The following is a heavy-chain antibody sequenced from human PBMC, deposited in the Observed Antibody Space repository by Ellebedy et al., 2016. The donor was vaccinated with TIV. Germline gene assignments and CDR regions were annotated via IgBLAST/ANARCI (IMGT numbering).Heavy chain of an antibody. V-gene: IGHV1-2*02. D-gene: IGHD5-12*01. CDR2: INPNSGGT. Sequence: AASVKVSCKASGYTFTGYYMHWVRQAPGQGLEWMGWINPNSGGTNYAQKFQGRVTMTRDTSISTAYMELSRLRSDDTAVYYCARESTPTLSYSGYDFDYWGQGTLVTVSS. CDR1: GYTFTGYY. CDR3: ARESTPTLSYSGYDFDY. J-gene: IGHJ4*02.